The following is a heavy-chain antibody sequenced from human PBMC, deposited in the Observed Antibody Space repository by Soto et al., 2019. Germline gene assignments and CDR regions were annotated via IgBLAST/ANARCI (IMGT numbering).Heavy chain of an antibody. V-gene: IGHV1-3*01. CDR1: GYTFTCYY. CDR2: INADNGNT. J-gene: IGHJ6*03. CDR3: ARSGKDIVVVPAARNNYYYYMDV. Sequence: ASVKVSCKASGYTFTCYYMHWVRQAPGQGLEWMGWINADNGNTKYSQKFQGRVTITRDTSASTAYMELSSLRSEDTAVYYCARSGKDIVVVPAARNNYYYYMDVWGKGTTVTVSS. D-gene: IGHD2-2*01.